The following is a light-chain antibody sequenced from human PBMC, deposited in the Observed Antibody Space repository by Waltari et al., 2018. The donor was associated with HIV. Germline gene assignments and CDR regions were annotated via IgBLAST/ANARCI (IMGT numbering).Light chain of an antibody. J-gene: IGKJ2*01. CDR3: QQYGSSRT. V-gene: IGKV3-20*01. CDR2: GAS. Sequence: VFTQSAGTLSLCRGERTILSCRASQSVSSSYLAWYQQKPGQAPRHLIYGASSRATGIPDRFSGSGSGTDFTLTISRLEPEDFAVYYCQQYGSSRTFGQGTKLEIK. CDR1: QSVSSSY.